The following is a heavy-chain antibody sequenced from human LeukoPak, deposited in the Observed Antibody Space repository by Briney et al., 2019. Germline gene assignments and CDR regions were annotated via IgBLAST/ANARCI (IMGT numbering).Heavy chain of an antibody. V-gene: IGHV4-59*01. CDR1: GGSINSYY. J-gene: IGHJ4*02. CDR2: IYYSGST. D-gene: IGHD3-10*01. CDR3: ARGEGSGSYYSYFDY. Sequence: SETLSLTCTVSGGSINSYYWSWIRQPPGKGLEWIGYIYYSGSTNYNPSLKSRVTVSVDTSKNQFSPKLSSVTAADTAVYYCARGEGSGSYYSYFDYWGQGTLVTVSS.